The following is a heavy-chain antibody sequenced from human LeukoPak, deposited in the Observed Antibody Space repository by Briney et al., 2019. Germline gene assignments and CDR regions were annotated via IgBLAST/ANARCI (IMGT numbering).Heavy chain of an antibody. Sequence: SETLSLTCAVYGGSFSGYYWSWIRQPPGKGLEWIGEINHSGSTNYNPSLKSRVTISVDTSKNQFSLKLSSETAADTAVYYCARRRITMVYAYWGQGTLVTVSS. D-gene: IGHD3-10*01. CDR1: GGSFSGYY. CDR2: INHSGST. V-gene: IGHV4-34*01. J-gene: IGHJ4*02. CDR3: ARRRITMVYAY.